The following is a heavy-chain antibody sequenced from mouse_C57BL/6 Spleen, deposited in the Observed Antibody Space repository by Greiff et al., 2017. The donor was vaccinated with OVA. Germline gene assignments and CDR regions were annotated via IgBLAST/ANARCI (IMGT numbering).Heavy chain of an antibody. D-gene: IGHD1-1*01. CDR1: GYTFTSYW. J-gene: IGHJ4*01. CDR3: ARREGYYGSSYGAMDD. CDR2: IDPSDSYT. Sequence: QVQLQQPGAELVMPGASVKLSCKASGYTFTSYWMHWVKQRPGQGLEWIGEIDPSDSYTNYNQKFKGKSTLTVDKSSSTAYMQLSSLTSEDSAVYYGARREGYYGSSYGAMDDWGQGTSVTVSS. V-gene: IGHV1-69*01.